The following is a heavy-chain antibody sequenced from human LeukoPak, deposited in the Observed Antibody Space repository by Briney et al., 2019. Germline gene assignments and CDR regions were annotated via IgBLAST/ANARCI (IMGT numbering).Heavy chain of an antibody. D-gene: IGHD3-9*01. Sequence: SSETPSLTCAVYGGSFSGYYWSWIRQPPGKGLEWIGEINHSGSTNYNPSLKSRVTISVDTSKNQFSLKLSSVTAADTAVYYCARSWLLRGYFQRWGQGTLVTVSS. CDR3: ARSWLLRGYFQR. CDR2: INHSGST. J-gene: IGHJ1*01. V-gene: IGHV4-34*01. CDR1: GGSFSGYY.